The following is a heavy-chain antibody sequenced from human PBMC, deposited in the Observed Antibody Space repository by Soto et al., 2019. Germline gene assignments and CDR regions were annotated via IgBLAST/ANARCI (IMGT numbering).Heavy chain of an antibody. V-gene: IGHV4-39*01. CDR1: GGSISSGGYY. J-gene: IGHJ4*02. D-gene: IGHD3-10*01. CDR2: IYYSGST. Sequence: SETLSLTCTVSGGSISSGGYYWGWIRQPPGKGLEWIGSIYYSGSTYYNPSLKSRVTISVDTSKNQFSLKLSSVTAADTAVYYCFAITMVRGVIRLIDYWGQGTLVTVSS. CDR3: FAITMVRGVIRLIDY.